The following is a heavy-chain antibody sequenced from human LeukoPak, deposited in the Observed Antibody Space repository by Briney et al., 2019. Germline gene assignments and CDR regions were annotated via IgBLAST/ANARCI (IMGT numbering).Heavy chain of an antibody. J-gene: IGHJ4*02. CDR1: GGSISSSSYY. CDR2: IYYSGST. V-gene: IGHV4-39*01. CDR3: ARTPAGLNFDY. D-gene: IGHD5/OR15-5a*01. Sequence: PSETLSLTCTVSGGSISSSSYYWGWIRQPPGKGLEWIGSIYYSGSTYYNPSLKSRVTISVDTSKNQFSLKLSSVTAADTAVYYCARTPAGLNFDYWGQGTLVTVSS.